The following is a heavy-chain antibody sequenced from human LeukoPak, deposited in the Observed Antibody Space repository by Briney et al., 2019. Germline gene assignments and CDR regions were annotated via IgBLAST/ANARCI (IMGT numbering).Heavy chain of an antibody. D-gene: IGHD3-3*01. CDR3: AKHIYDFWSGYPVGAFDI. J-gene: IGHJ3*02. CDR2: INHSGST. Sequence: SETLSLTCAVYGGSFSGYYWNWIRQPPGKGLEWIGEINHSGSTNYNPSLKSRVTISVDTSKNQFSLKLSSVTAADTAVYYCAKHIYDFWSGYPVGAFDIWGQGTMVTVSS. CDR1: GGSFSGYY. V-gene: IGHV4-34*01.